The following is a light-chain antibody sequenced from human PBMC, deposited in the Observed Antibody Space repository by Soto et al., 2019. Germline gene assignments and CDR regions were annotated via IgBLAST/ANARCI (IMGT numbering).Light chain of an antibody. V-gene: IGKV3-20*01. J-gene: IGKJ1*01. CDR2: GAS. CDR3: QQYGSSGT. Sequence: IVLTQSPGTLSLSPGERATLPCRASQSVSSSFLFWYQQKPGQAPRLLIYGASSRATGIPDRFSGSGSGTEFTLTISSLQSEDFAVYYCQQYGSSGTFGQGTKVDIK. CDR1: QSVSSSF.